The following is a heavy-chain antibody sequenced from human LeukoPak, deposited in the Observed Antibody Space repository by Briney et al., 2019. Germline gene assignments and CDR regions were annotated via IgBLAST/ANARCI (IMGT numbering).Heavy chain of an antibody. V-gene: IGHV4-4*07. Sequence: PSETLSLTCTVSGDSIGTYFWNWIRQSAGEGLEWIGHVYDGGRTNYNPSLKGRVTISVDTSRNLFSLRPSSVTAADTAVYYCARDYIVETGVVGFDMWGQGTMVTVSS. D-gene: IGHD2-8*02. CDR1: GDSIGTYF. J-gene: IGHJ3*02. CDR3: ARDYIVETGVVGFDM. CDR2: VYDGGRT.